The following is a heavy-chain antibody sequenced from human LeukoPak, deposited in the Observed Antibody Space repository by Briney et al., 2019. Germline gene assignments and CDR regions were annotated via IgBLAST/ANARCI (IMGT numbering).Heavy chain of an antibody. CDR1: GYTFTGYY. J-gene: IGHJ4*02. CDR3: VRDTLGELFFDY. Sequence: ASVKVSCKASGYTFTGYYMHWVRQAPGQGLEWMGWINPNSGGTNYAQKFQGRVTMTRDTSISTAYMELSRLRSDDTAVYYCVRDTLGELFFDYWGQGTLVTVSS. D-gene: IGHD3-10*01. V-gene: IGHV1-2*02. CDR2: INPNSGGT.